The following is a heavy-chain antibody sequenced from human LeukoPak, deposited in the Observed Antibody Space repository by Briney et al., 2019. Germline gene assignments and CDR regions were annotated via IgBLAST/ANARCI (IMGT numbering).Heavy chain of an antibody. Sequence: GGSLRLSCAASGFTFSSYAMSWVRQAPGKGLEWVSAISGSGGSTYYADSVKGRFTISRDNSKNTLYLQMNSLRAEDTAVYYCAKAGGRYFDWLSNHLDYWGQGTLVTVSS. CDR1: GFTFSSYA. J-gene: IGHJ4*02. CDR3: AKAGGRYFDWLSNHLDY. D-gene: IGHD3-9*01. CDR2: ISGSGGST. V-gene: IGHV3-23*01.